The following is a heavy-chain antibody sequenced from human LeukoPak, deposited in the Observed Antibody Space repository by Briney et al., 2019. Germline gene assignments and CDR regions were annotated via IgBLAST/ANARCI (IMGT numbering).Heavy chain of an antibody. CDR2: IIPIFGTA. D-gene: IGHD4-17*01. CDR1: GGTFSSYA. V-gene: IGHV1-69*13. Sequence: SVKVSCKASGGTFSSYAISWVRQAPGQGLEGMGGIIPIFGTANYAQKFQGRVTITADESTSTAYMELSSLRSEDTAVYYCARAPFDYGDYYNYFDYWGQGTLVTVSS. J-gene: IGHJ4*02. CDR3: ARAPFDYGDYYNYFDY.